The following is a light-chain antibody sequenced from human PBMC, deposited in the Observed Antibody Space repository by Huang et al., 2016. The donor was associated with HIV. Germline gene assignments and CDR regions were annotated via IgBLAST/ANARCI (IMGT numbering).Light chain of an antibody. CDR1: QSVSSY. V-gene: IGKV3-11*01. Sequence: EIVLTQSPATLSLSPGERATLSCRASQSVSSYLAWYQQKPGQAPRLLIYEASNRDTGIPARFSGSGSGTDFTLTISSLEPEDFAVYYCQQRSNWRTFGQGTRLEIK. J-gene: IGKJ5*01. CDR3: QQRSNWRT. CDR2: EAS.